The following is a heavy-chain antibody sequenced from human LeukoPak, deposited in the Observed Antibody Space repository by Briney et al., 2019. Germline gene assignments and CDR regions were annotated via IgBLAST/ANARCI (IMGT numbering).Heavy chain of an antibody. CDR2: IIPIFGTA. V-gene: IGHV1-69*13. D-gene: IGHD3-16*01. CDR1: GGTFSSFA. CDR3: ASEEGDDAFDI. Sequence: SVKVSCKASGGTFSSFAISWVRQAPGQGLEWMGGIIPIFGTANYAQKFQGRVTITADESTSTAYMELSSLRSEDTAVYYCASEEGDDAFDIWGQGTMVTVSS. J-gene: IGHJ3*02.